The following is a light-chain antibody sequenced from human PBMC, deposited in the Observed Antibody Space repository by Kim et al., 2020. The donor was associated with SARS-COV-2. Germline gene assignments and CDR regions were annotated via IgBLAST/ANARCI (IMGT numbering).Light chain of an antibody. Sequence: GKSVTSSCTGTSSDVGGYNYVSWYQQHPGKAPTLMIYEVSKRPSGVPDRFSGSKSGNTASLTVSGLQAEDEADYYCSSHAGSNNLVFGGGTQLTVL. J-gene: IGLJ2*01. V-gene: IGLV2-8*01. CDR2: EVS. CDR1: SSDVGGYNY. CDR3: SSHAGSNNLV.